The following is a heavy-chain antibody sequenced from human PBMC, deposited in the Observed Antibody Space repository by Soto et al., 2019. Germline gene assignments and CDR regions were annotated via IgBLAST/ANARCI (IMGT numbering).Heavy chain of an antibody. CDR2: IYYSGST. CDR1: GGSISSSSYY. Sequence: PSETLSLTCTVSGGSISSSSYYGGWIRQPPGKGLEWIGSIYYSGSTYYNPSLKSRVTISVDTSKNQFSLKLSSVTAADTAVYYCARQGQQLHYFDYWGQGTLVTVSS. V-gene: IGHV4-39*01. CDR3: ARQGQQLHYFDY. J-gene: IGHJ4*02. D-gene: IGHD6-13*01.